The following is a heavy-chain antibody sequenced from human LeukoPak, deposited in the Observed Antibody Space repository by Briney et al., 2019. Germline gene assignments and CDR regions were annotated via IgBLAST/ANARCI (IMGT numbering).Heavy chain of an antibody. CDR3: ARSRVLRYFDWLFPFDY. CDR1: GGSISSGDYY. D-gene: IGHD3-9*01. Sequence: SQTLSLTCTVSGGSISSGDYYWSWIRQPPGKGPEWIGYIYYSGSTYYNPSFKSRVTISVDTSKNQFSLKLSSVTAADTAVYYCARSRVLRYFDWLFPFDYWGQGTLVTVSS. J-gene: IGHJ4*02. V-gene: IGHV4-30-4*08. CDR2: IYYSGST.